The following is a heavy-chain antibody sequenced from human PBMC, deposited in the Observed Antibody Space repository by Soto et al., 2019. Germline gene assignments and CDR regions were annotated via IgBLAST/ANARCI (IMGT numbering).Heavy chain of an antibody. CDR3: ARDGGRHSGGIDY. J-gene: IGHJ4*02. CDR1: GGTFSSYS. Sequence: SVKVSCKASGGTFSSYSINWVRQTPGQGLEWMGEIIPIFGTANYAQKFQGRVTITADESTSTAYMELSSLRSEDTAVYYCARDGGRHSGGIDYWGQGTLVTVSS. CDR2: IIPIFGTA. V-gene: IGHV1-69*13. D-gene: IGHD1-26*01.